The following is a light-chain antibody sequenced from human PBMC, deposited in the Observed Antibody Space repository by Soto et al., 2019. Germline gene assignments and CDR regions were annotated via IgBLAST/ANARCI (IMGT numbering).Light chain of an antibody. CDR3: SSYTTSSTLV. Sequence: ALTQPASVSGSPGQSITISCTGTSSDVGAYNYVSWYQQHPGKAPKLMIYEVSNRPSGVSNRFSGSKSGNTASLTISGLQTEDEADYYCSSYTTSSTLVFGGGTKLTVL. CDR1: SSDVGAYNY. J-gene: IGLJ2*01. V-gene: IGLV2-14*01. CDR2: EVS.